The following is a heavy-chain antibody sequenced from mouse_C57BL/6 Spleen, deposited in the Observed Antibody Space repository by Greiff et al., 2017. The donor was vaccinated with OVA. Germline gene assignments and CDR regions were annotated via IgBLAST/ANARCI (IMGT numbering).Heavy chain of an antibody. D-gene: IGHD2-2*01. CDR1: GYTFTSYW. J-gene: IGHJ3*01. Sequence: QVQLQQPGAELVMPGASVKLSCKASGYTFTSYWMHWVKQRPGQGLEWIGEIDPSDSYTNYNQKFKGKSTLTVDKSSSTAYMQLSSLTSEDSAVYYCARSVVTEGGFAYWGQGTLVTVSA. CDR3: ARSVVTEGGFAY. CDR2: IDPSDSYT. V-gene: IGHV1-69*01.